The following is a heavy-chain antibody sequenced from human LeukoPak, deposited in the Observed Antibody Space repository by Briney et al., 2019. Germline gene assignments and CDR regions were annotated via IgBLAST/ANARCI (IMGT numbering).Heavy chain of an antibody. D-gene: IGHD2-21*01. J-gene: IGHJ6*03. Sequence: PGGSLRLSCAASGFTFSNYCMSRVRQAPGKGLQWVASIRQDGSEKYYVDSVKGRFTISRGNAKNSLYLQMNSLRVEDTAVYYCLLSHYYCYYMDVWGKGTTVTVSS. CDR1: GFTFSNYC. V-gene: IGHV3-7*01. CDR2: IRQDGSEK. CDR3: LLSHYYCYYMDV.